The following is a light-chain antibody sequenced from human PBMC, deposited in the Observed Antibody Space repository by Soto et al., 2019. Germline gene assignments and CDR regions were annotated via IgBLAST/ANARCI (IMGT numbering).Light chain of an antibody. CDR3: LQDFTYPFT. CDR2: AAS. V-gene: IGKV1-6*01. Sequence: AIQMTQSPSSLSASVGETVTLTCRASQGIDKDLGWYQQKPGKAPNLLIHAASTLQSGVPSRFSGSGSGTDFALTVSSLQPGDFATYYCLQDFTYPFTFGPGTKVDIK. J-gene: IGKJ3*01. CDR1: QGIDKD.